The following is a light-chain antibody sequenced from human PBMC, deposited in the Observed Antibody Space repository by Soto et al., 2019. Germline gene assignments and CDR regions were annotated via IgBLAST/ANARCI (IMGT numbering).Light chain of an antibody. CDR1: QSVSSNY. V-gene: IGKV3-20*01. Sequence: EFVLTQSPGTLSLSPGERATLSCRASQSVSSNYLAWYQQKPGQAPRLLIYGASTRATGIADRFSGSGSGTDFTVSISRLEPEDFAVYYCHQYGSSPQTFGQGTKVEIK. CDR2: GAS. J-gene: IGKJ1*01. CDR3: HQYGSSPQT.